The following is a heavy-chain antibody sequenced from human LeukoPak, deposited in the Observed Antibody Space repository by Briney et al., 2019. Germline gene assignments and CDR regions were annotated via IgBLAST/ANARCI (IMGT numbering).Heavy chain of an antibody. CDR3: ARLTTVTMLPDY. D-gene: IGHD4-17*01. V-gene: IGHV4-59*01. CDR2: IYYSGST. J-gene: IGHJ4*02. CDR1: GGSFSGYY. Sequence: PSETLSLTCAVYGGSFSGYYWSWIRQPPGKGLEWIGYIYYSGSTNYNPSLKSRVTISVDTSKNQFSLKPSSVTAADTAVYYCARLTTVTMLPDYWGQGALVTVSS.